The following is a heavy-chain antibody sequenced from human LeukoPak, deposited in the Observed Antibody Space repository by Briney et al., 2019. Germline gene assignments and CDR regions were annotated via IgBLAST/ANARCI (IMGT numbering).Heavy chain of an antibody. J-gene: IGHJ4*02. CDR1: GGSISSGSYY. V-gene: IGHV4-31*11. CDR3: ARGVFDYFDY. CDR2: IYYSGTT. Sequence: SETLSLTCVVSGGSISSGSYYWSWIRQHPGKGLEWIGYIYYSGTTYYNPSLKSRVTISADASKNQFSLKLNSMTAADTAVYYCARGVFDYFDYWGQGTLVTVSS.